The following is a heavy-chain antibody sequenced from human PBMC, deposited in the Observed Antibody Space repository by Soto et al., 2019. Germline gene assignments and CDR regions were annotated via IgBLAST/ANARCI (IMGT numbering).Heavy chain of an antibody. D-gene: IGHD3-10*01. CDR1: VYTFTSYA. J-gene: IGHJ4*02. CDR2: MRPNSGST. CDR3: ASGLRKDNLGQFGSD. Sequence: QVQLVQSGAEVKKPGASVKVSCKAFVYTFTSYAINWVRQATGQGLEWMGWMRPNSGSTGYAQRFQGRVTMTRDTSISTAYMELSSLTSDDTAMYYCASGLRKDNLGQFGSDWCQGTLVTVAS. V-gene: IGHV1-8*01.